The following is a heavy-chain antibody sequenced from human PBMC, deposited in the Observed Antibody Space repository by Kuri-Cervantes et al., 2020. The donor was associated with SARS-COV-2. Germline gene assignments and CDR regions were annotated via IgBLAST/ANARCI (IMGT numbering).Heavy chain of an antibody. CDR2: ISGSGGST. CDR3: AKGEYCSSTSCPYYYYYGMDV. CDR1: GFTFSSYA. V-gene: IGHV3-23*01. J-gene: IGHJ6*02. Sequence: GGSLRLSCAASGFTFSSYAMSWVHQAPGKGLEWVSAISGSGGSTYYADSVKGRFTISRDNSKNTLYLQMNSLRAEDTAVYYCAKGEYCSSTSCPYYYYYGMDVWGQGTTVTVSS. D-gene: IGHD2-2*01.